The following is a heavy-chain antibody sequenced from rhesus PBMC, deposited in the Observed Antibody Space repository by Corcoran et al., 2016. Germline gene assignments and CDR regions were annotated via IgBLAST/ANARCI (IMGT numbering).Heavy chain of an antibody. Sequence: QVQLQESGPGLLKPSDTLSITCAVSGGSNSGGYGWGWIRQHPGKGLEWIGSIDSSNANTYSNPSLKSRVTISTATSKNQFSLKLSSVTAADTAVYYGARDGRYNRFDVWGPGVLVTVSS. J-gene: IGHJ5-1*01. CDR1: GGSNSGGYG. V-gene: IGHV4S7*01. CDR2: IDSSNANT. D-gene: IGHD6-25*01. CDR3: ARDGRYNRFDV.